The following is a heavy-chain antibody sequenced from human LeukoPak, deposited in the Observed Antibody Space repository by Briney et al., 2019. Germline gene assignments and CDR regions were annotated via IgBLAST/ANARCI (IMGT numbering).Heavy chain of an antibody. D-gene: IGHD2-2*01. CDR3: ARGEIVVVPAAMPTNWFDP. V-gene: IGHV4-34*01. CDR2: INHSGST. Sequence: PSETLSLTCAVYGGSFSGYYWSWIRQPPGKGLEWIGEINHSGSTNYNPSLKSRVTISVDTSKNQFSLKLSSVTAADTAVYYCARGEIVVVPAAMPTNWFDPWGQGTLVTVSS. CDR1: GGSFSGYY. J-gene: IGHJ5*02.